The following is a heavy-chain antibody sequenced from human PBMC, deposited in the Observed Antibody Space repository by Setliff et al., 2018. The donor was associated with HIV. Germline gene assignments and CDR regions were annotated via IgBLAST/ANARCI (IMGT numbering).Heavy chain of an antibody. Sequence: PSETLSLTCAVYGGAFSGYYWSWIRQPPGKGLEWIGYIYTSGSTNYNPSLKSRVTISVDTPKNQFSLKLSSVTAADTAVYYCARDGDYNYYGMDVWGQGTTVTVSS. D-gene: IGHD4-17*01. CDR3: ARDGDYNYYGMDV. CDR2: IYTSGST. J-gene: IGHJ6*02. V-gene: IGHV4-59*01. CDR1: GGAFSGYY.